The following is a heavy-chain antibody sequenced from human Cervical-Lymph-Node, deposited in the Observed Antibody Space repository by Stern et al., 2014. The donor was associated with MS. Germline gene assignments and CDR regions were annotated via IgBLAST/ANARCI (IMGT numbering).Heavy chain of an antibody. CDR2: VNGYNGNI. Sequence: VQLVESGAEVKKPGASVKVSCKASGFTFTNQGISWGRQAPGQGIEWMGWVNGYNGNIDFAQKFQGRLIMTTDTSTSTVYMELRSLGFDDTAVYYCARDRGLVGNTTDDYWGQGTLVTVSS. CDR1: GFTFTNQG. J-gene: IGHJ4*02. CDR3: ARDRGLVGNTTDDY. D-gene: IGHD1-26*01. V-gene: IGHV1-18*01.